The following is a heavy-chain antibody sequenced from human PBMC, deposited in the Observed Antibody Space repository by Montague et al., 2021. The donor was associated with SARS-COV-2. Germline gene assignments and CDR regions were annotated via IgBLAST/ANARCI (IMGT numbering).Heavy chain of an antibody. CDR3: ARDCYDYGSGSYQRWFDP. V-gene: IGHV4-38-2*02. J-gene: IGHJ5*02. D-gene: IGHD3-10*01. Sequence: SETLSLTCTVSGYSISSGYYWGWIRPPPGKGLEWIGSIYHSGSTYYNPSLKSRVTISVDTSKSQFSLKLSSVTAADTAVYYCARDCYDYGSGSYQRWFDPWGQGTLVTVSS. CDR1: GYSISSGYY. CDR2: IYHSGST.